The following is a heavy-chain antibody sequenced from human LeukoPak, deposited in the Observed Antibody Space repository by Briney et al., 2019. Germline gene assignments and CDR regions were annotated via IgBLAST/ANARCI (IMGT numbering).Heavy chain of an antibody. J-gene: IGHJ5*02. CDR1: GGSISSYY. CDR2: IYYSGST. Sequence: SETLSLTCTVSGGSISSYYWSWIRQPPGKGVEWIGYIYYSGSTNYNPSLKSRATISVDTSKNQFSLKLSSVTAADTAVYYCARHGNDFWSRLTNYWFDPWGQGTLVTVSS. V-gene: IGHV4-59*08. CDR3: ARHGNDFWSRLTNYWFDP. D-gene: IGHD3-3*01.